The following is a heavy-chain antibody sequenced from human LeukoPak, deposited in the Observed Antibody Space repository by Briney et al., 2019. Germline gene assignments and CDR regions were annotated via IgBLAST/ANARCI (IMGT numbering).Heavy chain of an antibody. V-gene: IGHV3-33*01. CDR1: GFTFSSYG. D-gene: IGHD6-13*01. Sequence: PGGSLRLSCAASGFTFSSYGMHWVRQAPGKGLEWVAVIWCDGSNKYYADSVKGRFTISRDNSKNTLYLQMNSLRAEDTAVYYCARGTLAAAGNPDYWGQGTLVTVSS. CDR2: IWCDGSNK. J-gene: IGHJ4*02. CDR3: ARGTLAAAGNPDY.